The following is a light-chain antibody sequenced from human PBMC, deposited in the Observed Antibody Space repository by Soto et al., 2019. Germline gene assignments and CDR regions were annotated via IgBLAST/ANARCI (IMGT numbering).Light chain of an antibody. CDR3: QQHSNWPIT. Sequence: IVMTQSPGTLSFSPGDRATLSGRASQSVSSYLAWYQLKPGQAPRLLIYDASNRATGIPARFIGSGSGTDFTLTVSSLEPEDFAVFYCQQHSNWPITFGQGTRLEIK. V-gene: IGKV3-11*01. J-gene: IGKJ5*01. CDR1: QSVSSY. CDR2: DAS.